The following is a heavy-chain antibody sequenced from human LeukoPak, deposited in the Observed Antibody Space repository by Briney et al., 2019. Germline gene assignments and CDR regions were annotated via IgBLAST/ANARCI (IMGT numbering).Heavy chain of an antibody. CDR2: ISGSGGST. CDR3: AKHYYGSGSYYDAFDI. J-gene: IGHJ3*02. D-gene: IGHD3-10*01. CDR1: GFTFSSYA. V-gene: IGHV3-23*01. Sequence: PGGSLRLSCAASGFTFSSYAMSWVRQAPGKGLEWVSAISGSGGSTNYADSVKGRFTISRDNSKNTLYPQMNSLRAEDTAVYYCAKHYYGSGSYYDAFDIWGQGTMVTVSS.